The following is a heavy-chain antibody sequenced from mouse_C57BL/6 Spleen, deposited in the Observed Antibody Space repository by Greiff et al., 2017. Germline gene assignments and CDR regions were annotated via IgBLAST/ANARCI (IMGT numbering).Heavy chain of an antibody. J-gene: IGHJ2*01. CDR2: IYPRSGNT. Sequence: QVQLQQPGAELARPGASVKLSCKASGYTFTSYGISWVKQRTGQGLEWIGEIYPRSGNTYYNEKFKGKATLTADKSSSTAYLELRSLTSEDSAVYFCARWYYGSSYDYWGQGTTLTVSS. D-gene: IGHD1-1*01. CDR3: ARWYYGSSYDY. CDR1: GYTFTSYG. V-gene: IGHV1-81*01.